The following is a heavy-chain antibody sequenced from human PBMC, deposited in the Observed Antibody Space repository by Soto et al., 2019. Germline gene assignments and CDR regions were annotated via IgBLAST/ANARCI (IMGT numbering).Heavy chain of an antibody. D-gene: IGHD3-3*01. J-gene: IGHJ4*02. CDR2: ISDSGGST. V-gene: IGHV3-23*01. CDR1: GFTFTNYA. CDR3: AKAGTRNFGVVCFDY. Sequence: PGGSLRLSCAASGFTFTNYAMTWVRQAPGKGLEWVSAISDSGGSTFYADSVKGRFTISRDNSKNTLYLQMNSLRAEDTAVYYCAKAGTRNFGVVCFDYWGQGTLVTVSS.